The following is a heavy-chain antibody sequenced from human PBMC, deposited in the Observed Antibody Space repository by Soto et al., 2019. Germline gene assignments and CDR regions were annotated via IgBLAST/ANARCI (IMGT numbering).Heavy chain of an antibody. Sequence: SCKASGGTFSSYAISWIRQHPGKGLEWIGYIYYSGSTYYNPSLKTRVTISLDTSKNQFSLKLSSVTAADTAVYYCAREGDYCSGGSCYRWFDPWGQGTLVTVSS. J-gene: IGHJ5*02. CDR3: AREGDYCSGGSCYRWFDP. CDR2: IYYSGST. D-gene: IGHD2-15*01. CDR1: GGTFSSYAI. V-gene: IGHV4-31*03.